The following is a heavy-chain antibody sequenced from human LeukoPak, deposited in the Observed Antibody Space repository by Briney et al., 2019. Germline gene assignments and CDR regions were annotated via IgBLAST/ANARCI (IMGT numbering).Heavy chain of an antibody. CDR2: ISYDGSNK. D-gene: IGHD1-26*01. CDR3: AKDRGSGSYSVDF. CDR1: GFTFSSYA. V-gene: IGHV3-30-3*01. Sequence: GGSLRLSCAASGFTFSSYAMHWVRQAPGKGLEWVAVISYDGSNKYYADSVKGRFTISRDKSKNTVFLQMNSLRTEDTAVYYCAKDRGSGSYSVDFWGRGTLVTVS. J-gene: IGHJ4*02.